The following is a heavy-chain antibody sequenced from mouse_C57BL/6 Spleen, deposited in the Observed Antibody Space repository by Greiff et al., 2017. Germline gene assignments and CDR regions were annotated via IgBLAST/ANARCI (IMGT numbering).Heavy chain of an antibody. CDR1: GYAFSSSW. Sequence: VQLVESGPELVKPGASVTISCKASGYAFSSSWLNWVKQRPGKGLEWIGRLYPGDGDTNYNGKFKGKATLTADKSSSTAYMQLSSLTSEDSAVYFCARCTVVDWYFGVWGTGTTVTVSS. CDR3: ARCTVVDWYFGV. D-gene: IGHD1-1*01. CDR2: LYPGDGDT. J-gene: IGHJ1*03. V-gene: IGHV1-82*01.